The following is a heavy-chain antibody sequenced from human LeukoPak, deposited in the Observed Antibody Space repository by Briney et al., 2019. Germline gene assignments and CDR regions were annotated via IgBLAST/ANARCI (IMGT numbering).Heavy chain of an antibody. Sequence: PGRSLRLSCEASGFSFSNYGLHWVRQAPGKGPEWMAVISHDGSSDYYADSVKGRFTVSRGNSKNTLYLQMNNLRVEDTAVYYCAKHHWPTHTAPAGPYEYWGQGTLVTVPS. CDR3: AKHHWPTHTAPAGPYEY. J-gene: IGHJ4*02. CDR1: GFSFSNYG. CDR2: ISHDGSSD. D-gene: IGHD6-13*01. V-gene: IGHV3-33*06.